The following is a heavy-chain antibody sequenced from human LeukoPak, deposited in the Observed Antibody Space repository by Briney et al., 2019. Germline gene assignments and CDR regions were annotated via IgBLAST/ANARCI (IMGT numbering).Heavy chain of an antibody. V-gene: IGHV6-1*01. CDR1: GDSVSSNSAA. J-gene: IGHJ5*02. CDR2: PYYRSKWHY. CDR3: ARVRGGDSGYENSFDP. D-gene: IGHD5-12*01. Sequence: SQTLSLTCAISGDSVSSNSAAWNWIRQSPSRGLEWLGSPYYRSKWHYDYAVSVKSRITINSDTSKNQFSLQLKSVTSEDTAVYYCARVRGGDSGYENSFDPWGQGTLVTVSS.